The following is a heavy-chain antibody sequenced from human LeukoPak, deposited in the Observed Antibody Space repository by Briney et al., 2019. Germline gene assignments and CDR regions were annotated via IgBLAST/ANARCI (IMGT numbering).Heavy chain of an antibody. Sequence: SETLSLTCTVSGGSISSYYWTWIRQSAGKGLEWIGRINTSGSTNYNPPLRSRVTMSVNTSKNQFSLNLTSVTAADTAVYSCAREGGDPRWLDPWGQGTLVTVSS. V-gene: IGHV4-4*07. J-gene: IGHJ5*02. CDR3: AREGGDPRWLDP. CDR1: GGSISSYY. CDR2: INTSGST. D-gene: IGHD5-24*01.